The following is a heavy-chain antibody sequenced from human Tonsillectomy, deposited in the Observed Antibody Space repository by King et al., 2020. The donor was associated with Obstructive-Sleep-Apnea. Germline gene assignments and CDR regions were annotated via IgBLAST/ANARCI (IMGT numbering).Heavy chain of an antibody. CDR3: ARVREYTYGGGFWD. V-gene: IGHV1-69*01. J-gene: IGHJ1*01. D-gene: IGHD5-18*01. Sequence: VQLVQSGAEVKKPASSVKVSCKASGGTFRSFAINWVRQAPGQGLEWMGGIIPTRGRTDYAQNFQGRVTITADQATTTIYLELGRLRSDDTAVYYCARVREYTYGGGFWDWGQGTLVTVSS. CDR1: GGTFRSFA. CDR2: IIPTRGRT.